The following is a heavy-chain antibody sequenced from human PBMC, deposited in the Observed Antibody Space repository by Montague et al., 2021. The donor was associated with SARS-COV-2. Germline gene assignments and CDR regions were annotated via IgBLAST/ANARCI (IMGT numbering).Heavy chain of an antibody. CDR3: AKAALGSSSYFDY. Sequence: RLSYAASEFPFSSYAMSLVRQAPGKGLEWVSAISGSGGRTYYSDSVKGRYTLSRDNSKNTLYLQMNSLRAEDTAVYYCAKAALGSSSYFDYWGQGTLVTVSS. D-gene: IGHD6-13*01. CDR1: EFPFSSYA. CDR2: ISGSGGRT. V-gene: IGHV3-23*01. J-gene: IGHJ4*02.